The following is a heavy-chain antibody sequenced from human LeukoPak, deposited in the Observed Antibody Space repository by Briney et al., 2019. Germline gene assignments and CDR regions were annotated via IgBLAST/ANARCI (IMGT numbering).Heavy chain of an antibody. CDR1: RFTFSNYG. V-gene: IGHV3-30*03. Sequence: GGSLRLSCAACRFTFSNYGMHWVRQAPGKGLEWVAVISYDGSNKFYADSVKGRFTISRDNSENTLFLQMNSLRPEDTAVYYCARAKWLRLLLLLDYWGQGTLVTVSS. J-gene: IGHJ4*02. CDR2: ISYDGSNK. D-gene: IGHD5-12*01. CDR3: ARAKWLRLLLLLDY.